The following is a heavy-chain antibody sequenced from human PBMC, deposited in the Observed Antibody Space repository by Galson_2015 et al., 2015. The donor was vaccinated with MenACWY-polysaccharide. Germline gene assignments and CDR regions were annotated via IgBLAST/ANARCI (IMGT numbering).Heavy chain of an antibody. CDR2: ISYDGIHK. J-gene: IGHJ4*02. V-gene: IGHV3-30*03. Sequence: SLRLSCAASGFTFTASGMHWVRQAPGKGLEWVAVISYDGIHKHYTNSVRGRFTISRDNSKNTPYLQINSLRAEDTAVYYCATVTGDYARGSLDNWGQGTLVTVSS. D-gene: IGHD4-17*01. CDR3: ATVTGDYARGSLDN. CDR1: GFTFTASG.